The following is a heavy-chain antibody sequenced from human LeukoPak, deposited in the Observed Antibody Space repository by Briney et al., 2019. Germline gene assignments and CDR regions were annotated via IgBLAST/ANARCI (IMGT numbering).Heavy chain of an antibody. Sequence: ASVKVSCTASGYTFTGYYMHWVRQAPGQGLEWMGWINLNSGGTNYAQKFQGRVTMTRDTSISTAYMELSRLRSDDTAVYYCARDYGRVSSSWYLLHYWGQGTLVTVSS. CDR1: GYTFTGYY. J-gene: IGHJ4*02. CDR3: ARDYGRVSSSWYLLHY. CDR2: INLNSGGT. D-gene: IGHD6-13*01. V-gene: IGHV1-2*02.